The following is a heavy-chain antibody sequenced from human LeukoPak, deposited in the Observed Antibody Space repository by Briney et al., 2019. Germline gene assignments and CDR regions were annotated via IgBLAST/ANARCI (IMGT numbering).Heavy chain of an antibody. CDR3: ARAPPRGDGYNLY. J-gene: IGHJ4*02. D-gene: IGHD5-24*01. Sequence: SSVKVSCKASGGTFSSYAISWVRQAPGQGLEWMGRITPIFGIPNYAQKFQGRVTITADKSTSTAYMELSSLRSEDTAVYYCARAPPRGDGYNLYWGQGTLVTVSS. CDR1: GGTFSSYA. V-gene: IGHV1-69*04. CDR2: ITPIFGIP.